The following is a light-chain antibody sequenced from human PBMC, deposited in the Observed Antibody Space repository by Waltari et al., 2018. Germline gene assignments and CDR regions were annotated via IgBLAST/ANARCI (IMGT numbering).Light chain of an antibody. CDR3: LQHNSYPLT. V-gene: IGKV1-17*01. CDR1: QGIVNY. CDR2: AAT. J-gene: IGKJ4*01. Sequence: DIQMTQSPSSLSASVGDTVTITCRASQGIVNYLNWFQQKPGKAPKLLIYAATTLKSGFRSRGSVSGTGTEFNLTIKSRQPEDFATYYCLQHNSYPLTFGGGTKVEIK.